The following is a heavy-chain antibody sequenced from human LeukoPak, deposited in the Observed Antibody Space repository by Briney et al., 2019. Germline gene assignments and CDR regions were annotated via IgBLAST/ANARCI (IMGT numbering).Heavy chain of an antibody. CDR3: ARDPSAHYYDSSGEDNWFDP. J-gene: IGHJ5*02. D-gene: IGHD3-22*01. V-gene: IGHV4-38-2*02. CDR2: IYHSGST. Sequence: SETLSLTCTVSGYSISSGYYWGWIRQPPGKGLEWIGSIYHSGSTYYNPSLKSRVTISVDTSKNQFSLKLSSVTAADTAVYYCARDPSAHYYDSSGEDNWFDPWGQGTLVTVSS. CDR1: GYSISSGYY.